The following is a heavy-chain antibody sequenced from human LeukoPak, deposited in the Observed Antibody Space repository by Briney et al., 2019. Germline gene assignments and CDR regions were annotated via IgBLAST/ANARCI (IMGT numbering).Heavy chain of an antibody. CDR1: GGSTRSFAYY. V-gene: IGHV4-39*01. J-gene: IGHJ5*02. D-gene: IGHD4-17*01. CDR3: ARHRAFSTTTNNNWFDP. Sequence: PSETLSLTCTVAGGSTRSFAYYWGWIRQPPGKGLEWIGSVYYNGTTYYNPSLKSRVTISVDTSKNQFSLKVNSVTAADTAVYYCARHRAFSTTTNNNWFDPWGQGTLVTVSS. CDR2: VYYNGTT.